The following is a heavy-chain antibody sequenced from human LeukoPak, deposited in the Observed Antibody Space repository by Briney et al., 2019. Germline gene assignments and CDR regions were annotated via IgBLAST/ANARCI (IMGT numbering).Heavy chain of an antibody. CDR3: ARGSGDYDILTGYYNPPSGFDY. V-gene: IGHV4-61*02. Sequence: TLSLTCTVSGGFISSGSYSWSWIRQPAGKGLEWIGRIFTTGSTNYNPSLKSRVTISVDTSKNQFSLKLSSVTAADTAVYYCARGSGDYDILTGYYNPPSGFDYWGQGTLVTVSS. CDR2: IFTTGST. J-gene: IGHJ4*02. CDR1: GGFISSGSYS. D-gene: IGHD3-9*01.